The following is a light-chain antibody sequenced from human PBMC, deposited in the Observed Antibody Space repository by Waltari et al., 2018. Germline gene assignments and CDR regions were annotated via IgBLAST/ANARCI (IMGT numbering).Light chain of an antibody. Sequence: DIQMTQSPSSLSASIGDRVTITCRASQSITTYLNWYKQKPGKAPKLLIYAASSLQSGVPSRFSGSGSGTDFTLTISSLQPEDFATYSCQESYKTPPTFGGGTKVEIK. CDR1: QSITTY. CDR2: AAS. V-gene: IGKV1-39*01. J-gene: IGKJ4*01. CDR3: QESYKTPPT.